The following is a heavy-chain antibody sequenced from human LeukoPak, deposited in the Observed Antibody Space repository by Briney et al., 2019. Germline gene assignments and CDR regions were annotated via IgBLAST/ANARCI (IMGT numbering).Heavy chain of an antibody. D-gene: IGHD2-2*01. V-gene: IGHV3-23*01. CDR2: ISGSGGTT. Sequence: GGSLRLSCAASGFTFSNYAMSWVRQAPGKGLEWVSVISGSGGTTYYADSVKGRFTISRDNSKNTLYLQMNSLGAEDTAVYYCAKMTGDCTSTYCSAFDYWGQGTLVTVSS. CDR3: AKMTGDCTSTYCSAFDY. CDR1: GFTFSNYA. J-gene: IGHJ4*02.